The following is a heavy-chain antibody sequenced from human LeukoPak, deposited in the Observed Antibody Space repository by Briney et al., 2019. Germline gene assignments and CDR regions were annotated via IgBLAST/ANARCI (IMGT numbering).Heavy chain of an antibody. CDR3: ARDQGGYSYGAFDY. J-gene: IGHJ4*02. Sequence: GGSLRLSCAASGFRFNSHGMHWVRQAPGKGLEWVAFIRFDETDKYYIDSVKGRFSISRDNCKNTLFLQMNSLRAEDTALYYCARDQGGYSYGAFDYWGQGTLVTVSP. D-gene: IGHD5-18*01. V-gene: IGHV3-30*02. CDR2: IRFDETDK. CDR1: GFRFNSHG.